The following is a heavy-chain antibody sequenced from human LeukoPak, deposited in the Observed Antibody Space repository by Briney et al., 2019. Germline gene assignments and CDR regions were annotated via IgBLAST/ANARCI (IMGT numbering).Heavy chain of an antibody. CDR2: ISGSGGST. J-gene: IGHJ3*02. V-gene: IGHV3-23*01. CDR3: AKDPSDRESASPGAFDI. Sequence: QSGGSLRLSCAASGFTFSSYAMSWVRQAPGKGLEWVSAISGSGGSTYYADSVKGRFTISRDNSKNTLYLQMNSLRAEDTAVYYCAKDPSDRESASPGAFDIWGQGTMVTVSS. CDR1: GFTFSSYA.